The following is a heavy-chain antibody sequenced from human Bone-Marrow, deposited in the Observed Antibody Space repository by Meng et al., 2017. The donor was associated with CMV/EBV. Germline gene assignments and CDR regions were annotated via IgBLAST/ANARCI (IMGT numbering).Heavy chain of an antibody. CDR1: GGTFSSYA. CDR2: IIPILGIA. Sequence: SVKVSCKASGGTFSSYAISWVRQAPGQGLEWMGGIIPILGIANYAQKFQGGVTITADKSTSTAYMELSSLRSEDTAVYYCAREEKVQDIVVVVAANLFVPYGMDVWGQGTTVTVSS. J-gene: IGHJ6*02. V-gene: IGHV1-69*10. D-gene: IGHD2-15*01. CDR3: AREEKVQDIVVVVAANLFVPYGMDV.